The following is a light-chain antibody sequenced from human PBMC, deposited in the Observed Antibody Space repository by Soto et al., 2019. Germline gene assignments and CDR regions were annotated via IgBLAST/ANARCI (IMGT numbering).Light chain of an antibody. V-gene: IGKV1-33*01. Sequence: QMTQSPSSLSASVGDRVTITCQATQDINKFLNWYQQKPGKAPKLLIYDASNLETGVPSRFSGSGSGTDFTFTISSLQAEDIATYYCQQYGDLPITFGQGTRLEIK. CDR3: QQYGDLPIT. J-gene: IGKJ5*01. CDR1: QDINKF. CDR2: DAS.